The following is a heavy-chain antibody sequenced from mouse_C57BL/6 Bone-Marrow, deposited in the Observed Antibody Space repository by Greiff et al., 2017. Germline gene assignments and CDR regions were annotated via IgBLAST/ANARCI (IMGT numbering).Heavy chain of an antibody. CDR1: GYTFTSYW. J-gene: IGHJ3*01. V-gene: IGHV1-69*01. CDR2: IDPSDSYT. D-gene: IGHD2-4*01. CDR3: AREGYDSWFAY. Sequence: QVQLQQPGAELVMPGASVKLSCKASGYTFTSYWMHWVKQRPGQGLEWIGEIDPSDSYTNYNQKFKGKSTLTVDKSSSTAYMPRSSLTSEDSAVYYCAREGYDSWFAYWGQGTLVTVSA.